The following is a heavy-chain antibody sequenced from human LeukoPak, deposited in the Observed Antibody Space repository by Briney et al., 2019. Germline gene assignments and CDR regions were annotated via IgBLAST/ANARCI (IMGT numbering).Heavy chain of an antibody. D-gene: IGHD3-9*01. V-gene: IGHV3-48*01. CDR2: ISSSSSTI. J-gene: IGHJ6*02. Sequence: PGGSLRLSCAASGFTFSSYGMHWVRQAPGKGLEWVSYISSSSSTIYYADSVKGRFTISRDNAKNSLYLQMNSLRAEDTAVYYCARDPNDILTGYRWELSMDVWGQGTTVTVSS. CDR1: GFTFSSYG. CDR3: ARDPNDILTGYRWELSMDV.